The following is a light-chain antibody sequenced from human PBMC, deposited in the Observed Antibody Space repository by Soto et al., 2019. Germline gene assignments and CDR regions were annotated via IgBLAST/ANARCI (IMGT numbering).Light chain of an antibody. CDR3: QAWDSSTVV. J-gene: IGLJ2*01. Sequence: SYELTQPPSVSVSPGQTVSITCSGDKLGNKYASWYQQKAGQSPVLVIYQDTKRPSGIPERFSGSNSGNTATLTISGTQAMDEADYYCQAWDSSTVVFGGGTKLTVL. CDR2: QDT. V-gene: IGLV3-1*01. CDR1: KLGNKY.